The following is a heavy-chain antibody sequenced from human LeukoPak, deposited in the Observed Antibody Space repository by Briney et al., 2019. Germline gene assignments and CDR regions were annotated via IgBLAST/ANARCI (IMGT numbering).Heavy chain of an antibody. CDR3: ARLLVGTLYYFDY. Sequence: SETLSLTCTVSGGSISSSSYYWGWIRQPPGKGLEWIGSIYYSGSTYYNPSLKSRVTTSVDTSKNQFSLKLSSVTAADTAVYYCARLLVGTLYYFDYWGQGTLVTVSS. D-gene: IGHD2-21*02. CDR1: GGSISSSSYY. J-gene: IGHJ4*02. V-gene: IGHV4-39*01. CDR2: IYYSGST.